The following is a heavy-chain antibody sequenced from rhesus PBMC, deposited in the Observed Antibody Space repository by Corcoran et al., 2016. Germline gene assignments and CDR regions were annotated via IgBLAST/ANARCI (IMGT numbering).Heavy chain of an antibody. D-gene: IGHD4-35*01. CDR3: AKGPTTPDGNYYGLDS. Sequence: EVQLVETGGGLVQPGGSLKLSGAASGFPFSSYGRSWVRQAPGKGLEWVSAINSGGGSTYYADSVKGRFTISRDNSKNTLSLQMNSLRAEDTAVYYCAKGPTTPDGNYYGLDSWGQGVVVTVSS. CDR2: INSGGGST. J-gene: IGHJ6*01. CDR1: GFPFSSYG. V-gene: IGHV3S5*01.